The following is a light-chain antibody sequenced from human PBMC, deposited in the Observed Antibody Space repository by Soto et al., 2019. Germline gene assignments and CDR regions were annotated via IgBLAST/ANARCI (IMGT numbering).Light chain of an antibody. J-gene: IGLJ3*02. Sequence: QSAPSQPASVAGSPGQSITISCTGTRSDVGSYNYVSWYQQHPGKAPKLMIYEVTNRPSGVSNRFSGSKSGNTASLTISGLQAEDEADYYCNSYTSTSSWVFGGGTKLTVL. V-gene: IGLV2-14*01. CDR1: RSDVGSYNY. CDR2: EVT. CDR3: NSYTSTSSWV.